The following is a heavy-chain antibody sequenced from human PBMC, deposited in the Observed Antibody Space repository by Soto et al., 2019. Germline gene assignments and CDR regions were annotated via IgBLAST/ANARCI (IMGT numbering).Heavy chain of an antibody. Sequence: SETLSLTCTVSGGSISTGGYYWNWIRQHPGKGLEWIGYIYYSGSTYYNPSLKSRVTISVDTSKNQFSLKLSSVTAADTAVYYCARVSSGYPPHAFDIWGQGTMVTVSS. CDR3: ARVSSGYPPHAFDI. D-gene: IGHD3-22*01. V-gene: IGHV4-31*03. CDR1: GGSISTGGYY. J-gene: IGHJ3*02. CDR2: IYYSGST.